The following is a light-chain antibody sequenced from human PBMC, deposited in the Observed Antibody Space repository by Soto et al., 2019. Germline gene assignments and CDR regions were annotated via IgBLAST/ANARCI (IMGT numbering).Light chain of an antibody. Sequence: QSVLTQPASASGSPGQSVTISCTGTSSDVGGYNYVSWYQHHPGKAPKLIIYEVYKRPSGVPDRFSGSKSGNTAALTVSGLQAEDEADYYCSSYVGTNSYVFGTGTRSPS. CDR2: EVY. V-gene: IGLV2-8*01. CDR1: SSDVGGYNY. J-gene: IGLJ1*01. CDR3: SSYVGTNSYV.